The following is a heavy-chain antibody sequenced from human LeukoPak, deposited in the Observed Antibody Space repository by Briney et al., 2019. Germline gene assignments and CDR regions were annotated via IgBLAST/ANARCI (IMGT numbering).Heavy chain of an antibody. J-gene: IGHJ4*02. CDR1: GGSISSYY. CDR3: VRDSRGGYYFDY. CDR2: IYYSGST. Sequence: SETLSLTCTVSGGSISSYYWSWIRQPPGKGLEWIGYIYYSGSTNYNPSLKSRVTISVDTSKNQFSLKLSSVTAADTAVYYCVRDSRGGYYFDYWGQGTLVTVSS. D-gene: IGHD3-16*01. V-gene: IGHV4-59*01.